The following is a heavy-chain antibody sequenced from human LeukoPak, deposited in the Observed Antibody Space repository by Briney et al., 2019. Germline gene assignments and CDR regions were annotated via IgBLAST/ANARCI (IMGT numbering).Heavy chain of an antibody. V-gene: IGHV3-33*01. D-gene: IGHD1-26*01. J-gene: IGHJ4*02. CDR1: GFIFRNHG. Sequence: GGSLRLSCAASGFIFRNHGMHWVRQAPGKGLEWVAVIWYDGSNEYYADYVKGRFTISRDNSKNILYLEMNSLRDGDTAIYYCVRDRSAQFLDFWGQGILVTVSS. CDR2: IWYDGSNE. CDR3: VRDRSAQFLDF.